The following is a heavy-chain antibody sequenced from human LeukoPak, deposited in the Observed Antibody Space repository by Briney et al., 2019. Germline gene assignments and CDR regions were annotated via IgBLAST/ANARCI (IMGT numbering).Heavy chain of an antibody. D-gene: IGHD2-8*02. Sequence: SETLSLTCTVSGVSISSGGYYWSWIRQHPGKGLEWIGYIFYSGSTYYNPSLKSRVTISVDTSKNQFSLKLSSVTAEDTAVYYCARAGGVWLEFDYWGQGTLITVSS. J-gene: IGHJ4*02. CDR1: GVSISSGGYY. CDR3: ARAGGVWLEFDY. CDR2: IFYSGST. V-gene: IGHV4-31*03.